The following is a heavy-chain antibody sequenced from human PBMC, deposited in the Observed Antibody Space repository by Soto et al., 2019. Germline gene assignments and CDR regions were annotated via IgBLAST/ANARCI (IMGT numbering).Heavy chain of an antibody. CDR2: MYYSGIT. Sequence: SETLSLTCTVSGGSISSGIYYWGWIRQPPGKGLEYIASMYYSGITYYNPSLKSRATISVDTSKNQISLKLRSVTAADTAVYYCARRSSSSLGSLFDPWGRGILVTVSS. V-gene: IGHV4-39*01. J-gene: IGHJ5*02. D-gene: IGHD6-6*01. CDR3: ARRSSSSLGSLFDP. CDR1: GGSISSGIYY.